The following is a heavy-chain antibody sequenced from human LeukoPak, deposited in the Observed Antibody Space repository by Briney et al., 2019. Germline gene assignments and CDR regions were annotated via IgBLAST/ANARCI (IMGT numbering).Heavy chain of an antibody. CDR2: ISGSGGDT. CDR3: AKDGYSSNWSTFDY. CDR1: GFTFSSYA. Sequence: PGGSLRLSCTASGFTFSSYAMSWVRQAPGKGLEWVSAISGSGGDTNYADSVKGRFTISRDNSKSTLYLQMNSLRAEDTAVYYCAKDGYSSNWSTFDYWGQGTLVTVSS. J-gene: IGHJ4*02. V-gene: IGHV3-23*01. D-gene: IGHD6-13*01.